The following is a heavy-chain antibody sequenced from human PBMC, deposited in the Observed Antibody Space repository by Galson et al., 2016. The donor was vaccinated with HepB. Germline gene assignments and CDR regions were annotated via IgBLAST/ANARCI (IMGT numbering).Heavy chain of an antibody. CDR1: GGTFSSFD. CDR3: AIGGYTSGYSSIDF. J-gene: IGHJ4*02. V-gene: IGHV1-69*13. D-gene: IGHD5-18*01. CDR2: IMHIFGTA. Sequence: SVKVSCKASGGTFSSFDITWVRQAPGQGLEWMGGIMHIFGTANYAQKFQGRVSITADESTSTAYMERRSLKYVDTAVYYCAIGGYTSGYSSIDFWRQGTLATVSS.